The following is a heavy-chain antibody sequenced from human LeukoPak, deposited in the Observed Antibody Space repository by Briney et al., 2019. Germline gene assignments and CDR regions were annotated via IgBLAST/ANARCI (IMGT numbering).Heavy chain of an antibody. V-gene: IGHV1-69*04. Sequence: ASVKVSCKASGGTFSSYAISWVRQAPGQGLEWMGRIIPILGIANYAQKFQGRATITADKSTSTAYMELSSLRSEDTAVYYCATHDSSGYYRDYWGQGTLVTVSS. D-gene: IGHD3-22*01. CDR3: ATHDSSGYYRDY. J-gene: IGHJ4*02. CDR2: IIPILGIA. CDR1: GGTFSSYA.